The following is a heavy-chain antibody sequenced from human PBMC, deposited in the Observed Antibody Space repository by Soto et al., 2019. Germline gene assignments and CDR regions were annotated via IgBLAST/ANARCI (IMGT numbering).Heavy chain of an antibody. CDR3: ARSIVVVTALDY. Sequence: QVQLVQSGAEEKKPGASVKVSFKASGYTLTSYALHWVRQAPGQRLEWMGWINAGNGNTTYSQKFQGRVTITRDTSASTAYMELSSLRSEDTAVYYCARSIVVVTALDYWGQGTLVTVSS. CDR2: INAGNGNT. J-gene: IGHJ4*02. CDR1: GYTLTSYA. V-gene: IGHV1-3*05. D-gene: IGHD2-21*02.